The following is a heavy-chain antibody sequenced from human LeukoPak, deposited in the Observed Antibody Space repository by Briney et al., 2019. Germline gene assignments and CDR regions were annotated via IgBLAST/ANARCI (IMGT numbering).Heavy chain of an antibody. D-gene: IGHD6-19*01. CDR3: ARSYSSGWDFDY. V-gene: IGHV3-21*01. Sequence: GGSLRLSCAASGFTFSSYSMNWVRQAPGKGLEWVSSISSSSSSYIYYADSVKGRFTISRDNAKNSLYLQMNSLRAEDTAVYYCARSYSSGWDFDYWGQGTLVTVSS. CDR2: ISSSSSSYI. CDR1: GFTFSSYS. J-gene: IGHJ4*02.